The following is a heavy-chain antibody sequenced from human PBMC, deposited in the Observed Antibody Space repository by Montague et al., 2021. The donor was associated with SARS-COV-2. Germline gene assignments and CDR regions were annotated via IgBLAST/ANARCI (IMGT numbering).Heavy chain of an antibody. CDR1: GASIRDYY. CDR2: IYESGST. J-gene: IGHJ6*02. CDR3: ARDRGLSGFYGYAPLYFYGMDV. V-gene: IGHV4-59*01. Sequence: SETLSLTCTVSGASIRDYYWSWIRQPPGKGLEWIGYIYESGSTKSNPSLTSRLIMSVDTSRNQFSLTLSSVTTADTAVYYCARDRGLSGFYGYAPLYFYGMDVWGQGTTVIVSS. D-gene: IGHD5-12*01.